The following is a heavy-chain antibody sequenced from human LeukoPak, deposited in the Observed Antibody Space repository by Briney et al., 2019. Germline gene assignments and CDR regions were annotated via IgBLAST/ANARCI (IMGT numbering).Heavy chain of an antibody. CDR3: AKGPLPLYYYDSSGPDY. V-gene: IGHV3-23*01. CDR2: ISGSGGST. Sequence: PGGSLRLSCAASGFTFSDYYMSWVRQAPGKGLEWVSAISGSGGSTYYADSVKGRFTISRDNSKNTLYLQMNSLRAEDTAVYYCAKGPLPLYYYDSSGPDYWGQGTLVTVSS. J-gene: IGHJ4*02. CDR1: GFTFSDYY. D-gene: IGHD3-22*01.